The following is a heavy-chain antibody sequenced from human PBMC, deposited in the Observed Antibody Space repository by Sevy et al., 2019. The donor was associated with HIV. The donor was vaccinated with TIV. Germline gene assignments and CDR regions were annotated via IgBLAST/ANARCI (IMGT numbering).Heavy chain of an antibody. V-gene: IGHV3-21*01. CDR1: GVTFRSYS. CDR2: ISDDSRYI. J-gene: IGHJ4*02. D-gene: IGHD3-3*01. Sequence: GGSLRLSCAASGVTFRSYSMNWVRQAPGKGLEWLSSISDDSRYIYYSDSVKGRFTISRANAKSSLYLQMNSLRVEDTAIYYCARDFTIFGVVSGIDYWGQGNLVTVSS. CDR3: ARDFTIFGVVSGIDY.